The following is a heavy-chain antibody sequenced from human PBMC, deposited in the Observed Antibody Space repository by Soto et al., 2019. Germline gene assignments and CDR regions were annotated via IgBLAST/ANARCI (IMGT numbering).Heavy chain of an antibody. D-gene: IGHD6-13*01. CDR3: ARDHGSWYIDY. CDR2: INPSGGST. CDR1: GYTFTSYY. Sequence: ASVKVFCKASGYTFTSYYMHWVRQAPGQGLEWMAIINPSGGSTSYAQKFQGRVTMTRDTSTSTVYMELSSLRSEDTAVYYCARDHGSWYIDYWGQGTLVTVSS. J-gene: IGHJ4*02. V-gene: IGHV1-46*01.